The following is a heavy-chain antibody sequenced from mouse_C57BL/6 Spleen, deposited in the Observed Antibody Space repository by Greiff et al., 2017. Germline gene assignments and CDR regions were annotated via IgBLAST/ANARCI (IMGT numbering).Heavy chain of an antibody. J-gene: IGHJ3*01. D-gene: IGHD2-4*01. Sequence: QVQLKQPGAELVKPGASVKMSCKASGYTFTSYWITWVKQRPGQGLAWIGDIYPGSGSTNYNEKFKSKATLTVDTSSSTAYMQLSSLTSEDSAVYYCARRLYYDYDGVWFAYWGQGTLVTVSA. CDR3: ARRLYYDYDGVWFAY. CDR2: IYPGSGST. V-gene: IGHV1-55*01. CDR1: GYTFTSYW.